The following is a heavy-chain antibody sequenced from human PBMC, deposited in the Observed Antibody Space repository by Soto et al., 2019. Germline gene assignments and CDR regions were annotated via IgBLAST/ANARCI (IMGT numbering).Heavy chain of an antibody. CDR3: AMGAQGVYYMDV. Sequence: EVQLVESGGGSVQPGESLRLSCAVSGFPLSSYWIHWVRQAPGKGLVWVSRVKYDGTITNYADSLRGRLSISRDNANNTVYLQMNSLRVEDTAVYYCAMGAQGVYYMDVWGKGTTVTVSS. CDR2: VKYDGTIT. CDR1: GFPLSSYW. J-gene: IGHJ6*03. D-gene: IGHD1-26*01. V-gene: IGHV3-74*01.